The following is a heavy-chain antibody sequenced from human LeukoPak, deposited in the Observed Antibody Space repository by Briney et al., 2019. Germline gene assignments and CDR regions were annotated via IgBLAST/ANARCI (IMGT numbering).Heavy chain of an antibody. J-gene: IGHJ4*02. CDR2: IKQDGSEK. CDR3: ARDGLDSSGYYYPVSGSDY. CDR1: GLTFSSYW. V-gene: IGHV3-7*01. D-gene: IGHD3-22*01. Sequence: PGGSLRLSCAASGLTFSSYWMSWVRQAPGKGLEWVANIKQDGSEKYYVDSVKGRFTISRDNAKNSLYLQMNSLRAEDTAVYYCARDGLDSSGYYYPVSGSDYWGQGTLVTVSS.